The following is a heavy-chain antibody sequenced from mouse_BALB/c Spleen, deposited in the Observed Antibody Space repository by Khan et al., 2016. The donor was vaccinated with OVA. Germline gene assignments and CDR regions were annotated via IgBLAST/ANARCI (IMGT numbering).Heavy chain of an antibody. V-gene: IGHV1-54*01. CDR2: INPGSGGT. CDR1: GYAFTDYL. J-gene: IGHJ3*01. D-gene: IGHD3-2*02. CDR3: SRSGYGFGAY. Sequence: QVQLQQSGAELVRPGTSVKVSCKASGYAFTDYLIEWLKQRPGQGLEWIGMINPGSGGTNYNEKFKVKATLTADKSSSTAYMKLSSLTSDDSAVYFCSRSGYGFGAYWGPGTLVTVSA.